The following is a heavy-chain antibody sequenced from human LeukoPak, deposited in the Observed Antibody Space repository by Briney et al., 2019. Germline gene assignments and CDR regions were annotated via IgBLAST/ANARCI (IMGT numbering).Heavy chain of an antibody. CDR3: AREIFWSGYFSNLHFDY. CDR1: GFTFSSYS. Sequence: GGSLRLSCAASGFTFSSYSMNWVRQAPGKGLEWVSSISSSSSYIYYADSVKGRFTISRDNAKNSLYLQMNNLRPEDTAVYYCAREIFWSGYFSNLHFDYWGQGTLVTVSS. D-gene: IGHD3-3*01. J-gene: IGHJ4*02. V-gene: IGHV3-21*06. CDR2: ISSSSSYI.